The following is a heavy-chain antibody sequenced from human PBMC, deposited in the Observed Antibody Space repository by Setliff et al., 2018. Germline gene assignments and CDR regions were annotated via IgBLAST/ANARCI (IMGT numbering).Heavy chain of an antibody. CDR1: GYTFTSYG. CDR3: ARADINDY. V-gene: IGHV1-18*01. D-gene: IGHD3-9*01. Sequence: ASVKVSCKASGYTFTSYGISWVRQAPGQGLEWMGWISTYNGDTEYAQKFQGRVTITRDTSASTAYMELSSLRSEDTAVYYCARADINDYWGQGTLVTVS. J-gene: IGHJ4*02. CDR2: ISTYNGDT.